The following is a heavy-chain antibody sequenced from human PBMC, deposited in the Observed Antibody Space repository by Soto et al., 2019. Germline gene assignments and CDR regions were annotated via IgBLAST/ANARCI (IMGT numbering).Heavy chain of an antibody. CDR1: GSAINSYY. CDR2: IYSSGST. D-gene: IGHD3-3*01. CDR3: ARGQRFSDWFDP. J-gene: IGHJ5*02. V-gene: IGHV4-4*07. Sequence: SETLALTCTVSGSAINSYYWTWIRQPAGKGLEWIGRIYSSGSTKYNPSLQSRVTMSLDTSKKQFSLRLTSVTAADTAVYYCARGQRFSDWFDPWGQGTLVT.